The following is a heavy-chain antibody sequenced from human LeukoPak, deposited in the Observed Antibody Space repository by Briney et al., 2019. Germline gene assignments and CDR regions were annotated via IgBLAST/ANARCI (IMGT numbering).Heavy chain of an antibody. V-gene: IGHV4-39*02. CDR3: ARVSDSSWFSIHDAFDI. D-gene: IGHD6-13*01. CDR2: VRYGGST. Sequence: SETLSLSCTVSGGSMSINTHSWAWIRQPPGKGLEWIGSVRYGGSTYYNPSVNSRVSVSADTSKNHFSLNLTSVTAADTAVYYCARVSDSSWFSIHDAFDIWGQGTMVTVSS. J-gene: IGHJ3*02. CDR1: GGSMSINTHS.